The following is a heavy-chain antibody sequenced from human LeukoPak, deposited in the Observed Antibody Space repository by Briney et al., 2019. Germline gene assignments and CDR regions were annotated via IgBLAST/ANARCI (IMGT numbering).Heavy chain of an antibody. CDR2: ISSSSSYT. V-gene: IGHV3-11*05. D-gene: IGHD4-17*01. Sequence: GGSLRLSCAASGFTFSDYYMSWIRQAPGKGLEWVSYISSSSSYTNYADSVKGRFTISRDNAKNSLYLQMNSLRAEDTAVYYCARDLYGDYSPFDYWGQGTLVTVSS. CDR3: ARDLYGDYSPFDY. J-gene: IGHJ4*02. CDR1: GFTFSDYY.